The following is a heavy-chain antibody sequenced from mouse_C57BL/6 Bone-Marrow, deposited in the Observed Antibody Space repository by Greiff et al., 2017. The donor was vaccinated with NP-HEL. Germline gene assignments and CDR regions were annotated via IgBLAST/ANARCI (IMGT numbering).Heavy chain of an antibody. D-gene: IGHD1-1*01. CDR3: ARSGSSYGFAY. CDR1: GYTFTNYW. V-gene: IGHV1-63*01. CDR2: IYPGGGYT. J-gene: IGHJ3*01. Sequence: VKLVESGAELVRPGTSVKMSCKASGYTFTNYWIGWAKQRPGHGLEWIGDIYPGGGYTNYNEKFKGKATLTADKSSSTAYMQFSSLTSEDSAIYYCARSGSSYGFAYWGQGTLVTVSA.